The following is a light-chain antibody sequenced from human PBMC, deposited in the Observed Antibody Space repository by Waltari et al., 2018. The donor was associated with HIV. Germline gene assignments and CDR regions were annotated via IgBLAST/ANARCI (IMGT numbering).Light chain of an antibody. CDR3: MQALQTPLT. Sequence: DIVMTQSPLSLPVTPGGPASISCRSSQSLLHSNGYNYWDWYLQKPGQSPQLLIYLGFNRASGVPDRFSGTGSGTDFTLKISRVEAEDVGVYYCMQALQTPLTFGPGTKVDIE. J-gene: IGKJ3*01. V-gene: IGKV2-28*01. CDR1: QSLLHSNGYNY. CDR2: LGF.